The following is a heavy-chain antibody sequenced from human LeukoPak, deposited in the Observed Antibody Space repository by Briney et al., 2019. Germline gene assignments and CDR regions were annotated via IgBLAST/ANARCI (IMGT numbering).Heavy chain of an antibody. D-gene: IGHD6-19*01. CDR2: IIPIFGIA. CDR3: ARRIAVAGTVLCDP. Sequence: SVKVSCKASGGTFSSYAISWVRQAPGQGLEWMGRIIPIFGIANYAQKFQGRVTITADKSTSTAYMELSSLRSEDTAVYYCARRIAVAGTVLCDPWGQGTLVTVSS. J-gene: IGHJ5*02. V-gene: IGHV1-69*04. CDR1: GGTFSSYA.